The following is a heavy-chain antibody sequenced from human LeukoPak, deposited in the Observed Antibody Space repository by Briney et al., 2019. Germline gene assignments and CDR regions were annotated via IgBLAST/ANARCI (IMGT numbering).Heavy chain of an antibody. CDR3: ARTISSSRGNFGY. Sequence: SETLSLTCTVSGGSISGTSYYWGWIRQPPGKGLEWIGSIYYSGNTYYNPSLKSRVSISVDTSKNHFSLMLNSVTAADTAVYYCARTISSSRGNFGYWGQGTLVTASS. D-gene: IGHD3-3*02. CDR2: IYYSGNT. V-gene: IGHV4-39*02. J-gene: IGHJ4*02. CDR1: GGSISGTSYY.